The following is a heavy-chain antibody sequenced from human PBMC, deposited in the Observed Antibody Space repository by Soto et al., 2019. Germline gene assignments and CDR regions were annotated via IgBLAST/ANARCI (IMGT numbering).Heavy chain of an antibody. Sequence: GGSLRLSCAASGLTVSSNYMSWVRQAPGKGLEWVSVIYSGGSTYYADSVKGRFTISRDNSKNTLYLQMNSLRAEDTAVYYCARDAVGDYYYYYGMDVWGQGTTVTVSS. CDR2: IYSGGST. D-gene: IGHD1-26*01. V-gene: IGHV3-66*01. CDR1: GLTVSSNY. J-gene: IGHJ6*02. CDR3: ARDAVGDYYYYYGMDV.